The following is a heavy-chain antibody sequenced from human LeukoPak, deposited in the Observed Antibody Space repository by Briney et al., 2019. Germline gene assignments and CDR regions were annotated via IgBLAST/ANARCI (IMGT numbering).Heavy chain of an antibody. CDR1: GFTFSSYD. CDR3: ARSRGYCSSTSCFGAFDS. V-gene: IGHV3-13*01. D-gene: IGHD2-2*01. J-gene: IGHJ3*02. Sequence: GGSLRLSCAASGFTFSSYDMHWVRQATGKGLEWVSAIGTAGDTYYPGSVKGRFTISRENAKNSLYLQMNSLRAGDTAVYYCARSRGYCSSTSCFGAFDSWGQGTMVTVSS. CDR2: IGTAGDT.